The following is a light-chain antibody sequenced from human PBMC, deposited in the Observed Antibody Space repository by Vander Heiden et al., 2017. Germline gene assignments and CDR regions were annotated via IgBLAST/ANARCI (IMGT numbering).Light chain of an antibody. CDR2: DDT. J-gene: IGLJ2*01. CDR1: HIGSKS. V-gene: IGLV3-21*02. CDR3: QVWDRSSDHLV. Sequence: SYVLTQPPSVSAAPGQTARITCGGNHIGSKSVHWYQQKPGQAPVLVVYDDTDRPSGIPERFSGSNSGNTATLTISRVEAGDEADYYCQVWDRSSDHLVFGGGTKLTVL.